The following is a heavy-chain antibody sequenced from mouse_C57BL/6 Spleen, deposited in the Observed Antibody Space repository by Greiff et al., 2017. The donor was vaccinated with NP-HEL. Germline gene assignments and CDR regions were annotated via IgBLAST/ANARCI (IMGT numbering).Heavy chain of an antibody. CDR2: IYPGDGDT. V-gene: IGHV1-82*01. CDR1: GYAFSSSW. J-gene: IGHJ4*01. CDR3: ARNSNQFPYYYAMDY. D-gene: IGHD2-5*01. Sequence: QVQLQQSGPELVKPGASVKISCKASGYAFSSSWMNWVKQRPGTGLEWIGRIYPGDGDTNYNGKFKGKATLTADKSSSTAYMQLSSLTSEDSAVYFCARNSNQFPYYYAMDYWGQGTSVTVSS.